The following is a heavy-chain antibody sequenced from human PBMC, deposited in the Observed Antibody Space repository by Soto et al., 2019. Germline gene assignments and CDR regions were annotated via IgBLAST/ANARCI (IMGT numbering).Heavy chain of an antibody. Sequence: QITLKESGPTLVNPTQTLTLTCTFSGFSLSTSGVGVGWIRQPPGKALEWLALIYWDDDKRYSPSLKSRLTITKDTSKNQVVLTMTNMDPVDTATYYCAHRRGIAVAGIDWFDPWGQGTLVTVSS. CDR2: IYWDDDK. CDR3: AHRRGIAVAGIDWFDP. V-gene: IGHV2-5*02. D-gene: IGHD6-19*01. J-gene: IGHJ5*02. CDR1: GFSLSTSGVG.